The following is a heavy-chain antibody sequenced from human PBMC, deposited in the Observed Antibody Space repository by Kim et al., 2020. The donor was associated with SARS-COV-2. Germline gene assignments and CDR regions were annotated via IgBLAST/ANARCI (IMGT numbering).Heavy chain of an antibody. V-gene: IGHV3-53*01. Sequence: GGSLRLSCAASGFTVSSNHMSWVRQAPGKGLEWVSVIYSGGSTYYADSVKGRFTISRDNSKNTLYLQMNSLRAEDTAVYYCARPIAAAGNYYYYYGMDVWGQGTTGTVSS. J-gene: IGHJ6*02. CDR1: GFTVSSNH. CDR2: IYSGGST. D-gene: IGHD6-13*01. CDR3: ARPIAAAGNYYYYYGMDV.